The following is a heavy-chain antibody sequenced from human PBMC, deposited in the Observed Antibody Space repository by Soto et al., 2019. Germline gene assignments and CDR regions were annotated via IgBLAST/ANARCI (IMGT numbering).Heavy chain of an antibody. V-gene: IGHV1-69*13. J-gene: IGHJ4*02. Sequence: GASVKVSCKASGGTFSSYAISWVRQAPGQGLEWMGGIIPIFGTANYAQKFQGRVTITADESTSTAYMELSSLRSEDTAVYYCASEVDTAMDTFDYWGQGTLVTVSS. CDR2: IIPIFGTA. CDR1: GGTFSSYA. CDR3: ASEVDTAMDTFDY. D-gene: IGHD5-18*01.